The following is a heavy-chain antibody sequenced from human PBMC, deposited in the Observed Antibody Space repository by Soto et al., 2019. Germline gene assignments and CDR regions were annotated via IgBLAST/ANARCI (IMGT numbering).Heavy chain of an antibody. Sequence: PGGSLRLSCAASGFTFSSYGMHWVRQAPGKGLEWVAVIWYDGSNKYYADSVKGRFTISRDNSKNTLYLQMNSLRAEDTAVYYCAKEEVVAATGFDYWGQGTLVTVSS. J-gene: IGHJ4*02. CDR3: AKEEVVAATGFDY. V-gene: IGHV3-30*02. CDR2: IWYDGSNK. D-gene: IGHD2-15*01. CDR1: GFTFSSYG.